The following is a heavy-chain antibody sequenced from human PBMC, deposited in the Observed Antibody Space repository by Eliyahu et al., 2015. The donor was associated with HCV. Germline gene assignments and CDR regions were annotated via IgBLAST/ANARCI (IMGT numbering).Heavy chain of an antibody. CDR2: IIPILGIA. V-gene: IGHV1-69*04. Sequence: QVQLVQSGAEVKKPRSSVKVSCKASGGTFSSYAISWVRQAPGQGLEWMGRIIPILGIANYAQKFQGRVTITADKSTSTAYMELSSLRSEDTAVYYCAEVVVAAHHAFDIWGQGTMVTVSS. CDR1: GGTFSSYA. J-gene: IGHJ3*02. CDR3: AEVVVAAHHAFDI. D-gene: IGHD2-15*01.